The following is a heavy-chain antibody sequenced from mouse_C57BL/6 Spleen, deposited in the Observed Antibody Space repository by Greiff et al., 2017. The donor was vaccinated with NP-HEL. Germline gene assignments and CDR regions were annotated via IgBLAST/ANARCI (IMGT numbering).Heavy chain of an antibody. V-gene: IGHV1-55*01. CDR1: GYTFTSYW. J-gene: IGHJ3*01. Sequence: QVQLQQPGAELVKPGASVKMSCKASGYTFTSYWITWVKQRPGQGLEWIGDIYPGSGSTNYNEKFKSKATLTVDTSSSTAYMQLSSLTSEDSAVYYCARSGDYYGSSYYPAWFAYWGQGTLVTVSA. D-gene: IGHD1-1*01. CDR3: ARSGDYYGSSYYPAWFAY. CDR2: IYPGSGST.